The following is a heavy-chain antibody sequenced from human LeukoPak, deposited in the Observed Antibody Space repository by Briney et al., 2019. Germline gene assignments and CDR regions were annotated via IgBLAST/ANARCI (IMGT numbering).Heavy chain of an antibody. CDR1: GYTFTSYG. D-gene: IGHD3-10*01. Sequence: ASVKVSCKASGYTFTSYGISWVRQAPGQGLEWMGGIIPIFGTANYAQKFQGRVTITADESTSTAYMELSSLRSEDTAVYYCARDGIYGSGSYTPLSYGMDVWGQGTTVTVSS. J-gene: IGHJ6*02. CDR2: IIPIFGTA. V-gene: IGHV1-69*13. CDR3: ARDGIYGSGSYTPLSYGMDV.